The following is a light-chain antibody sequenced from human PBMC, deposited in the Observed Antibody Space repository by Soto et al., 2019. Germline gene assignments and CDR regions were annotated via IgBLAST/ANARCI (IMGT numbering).Light chain of an antibody. J-gene: IGKJ4*01. CDR1: QSISGRY. CDR2: DAS. CDR3: QHYGSSPLT. Sequence: ETVLTQSPGTLSLSPGERASLSCRASQSISGRYLAWYQQKPGQAPRLLIYDASSRATGIPDRFSGSGSGTDFILTISRLEPEDFAVYYCQHYGSSPLTFGGGTKVEIK. V-gene: IGKV3-20*01.